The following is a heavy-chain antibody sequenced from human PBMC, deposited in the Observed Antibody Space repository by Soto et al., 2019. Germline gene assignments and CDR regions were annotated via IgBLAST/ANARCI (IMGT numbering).Heavy chain of an antibody. J-gene: IGHJ5*02. Sequence: QVQLQESGPGLVKPSETLSLTCTVSGGSVTSGTYFWNWVRQPPVKGLEWIGYISYSGTTDYNPSLKSRATISVDTSKTQFSLKLTSLTAADTAVYYCGRRNSGGNWFDPWGPGTLVTVSS. CDR2: ISYSGTT. CDR1: GGSVTSGTYF. CDR3: GRRNSGGNWFDP. D-gene: IGHD4-17*01. V-gene: IGHV4-61*01.